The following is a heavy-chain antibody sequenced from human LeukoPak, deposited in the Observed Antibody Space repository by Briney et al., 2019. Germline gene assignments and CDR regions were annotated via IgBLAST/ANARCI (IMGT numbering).Heavy chain of an antibody. J-gene: IGHJ4*02. V-gene: IGHV3-20*03. CDR2: INWNVGRT. D-gene: IGHD5-12*01. CDR3: ARDSPPPAWIFDY. Sequence: GXAPXKXXXXXXGINWNVGRTGFSDALKGRFTISRDNAKNSLYMQMNSLRAEDTALYYCARDSPPPAWIFDYWGQGTLVTVSS.